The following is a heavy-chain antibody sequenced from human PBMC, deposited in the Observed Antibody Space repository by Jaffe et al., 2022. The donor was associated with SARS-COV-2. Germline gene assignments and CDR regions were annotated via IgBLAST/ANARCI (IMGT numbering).Heavy chain of an antibody. D-gene: IGHD1-1*01. CDR3: TRIKTTTGPAWFDP. CDR1: GFTFADYG. V-gene: IGHV3-49*03. Sequence: EVRLVESGGGLVQPGRSLRLSCTTSGFTFADYGMGWFRQAPGKGLEWVGFIRSKAYGGTTEYAASVKGRFTISRDDSKSIAYLQMNSLKTEDTALYYCTRIKTTTGPAWFDPWGQGTLVTVSS. CDR2: IRSKAYGGTT. J-gene: IGHJ5*02.